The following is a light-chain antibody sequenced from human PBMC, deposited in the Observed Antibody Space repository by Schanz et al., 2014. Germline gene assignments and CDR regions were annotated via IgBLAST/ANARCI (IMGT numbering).Light chain of an antibody. CDR3: QQYGSSPFT. V-gene: IGKV3-20*01. CDR1: QSVSSSY. Sequence: EIVLTQSPGTLSLSPGERATLSCRASQSVSSSYLAWYQQKPGQAPRLLIHGASSRATGIPDRFSGSGSGTEFTLTISRLEPEDFAVYYCQQYGSSPFTFGPGTKVDIK. J-gene: IGKJ3*01. CDR2: GAS.